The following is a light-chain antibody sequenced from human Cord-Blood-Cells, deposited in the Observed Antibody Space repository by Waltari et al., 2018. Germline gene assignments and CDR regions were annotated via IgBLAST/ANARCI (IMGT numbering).Light chain of an antibody. V-gene: IGKV3-11*01. Sequence: EIVLTQSPATLSLSPGERATLSCRASQSVSSYLAWYQQKPVQAPRLLIYDASNRATVIPARFSGSVSGTDFTLTISSLEPEDFAVYYCQQRSNWPLTFGGGTKVEIK. J-gene: IGKJ4*01. CDR3: QQRSNWPLT. CDR1: QSVSSY. CDR2: DAS.